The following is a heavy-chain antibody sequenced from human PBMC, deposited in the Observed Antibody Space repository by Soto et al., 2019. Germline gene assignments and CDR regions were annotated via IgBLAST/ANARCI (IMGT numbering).Heavy chain of an antibody. V-gene: IGHV4-59*12. CDR3: ARTTVYDIFTAYYSLFDY. D-gene: IGHD3-9*01. CDR1: GGSISSYY. Sequence: SETLSLTCTVSGGSISSYYWSWIRQPPGKGLEWIGYIYYSGSTNYNPSLESRVTISVDTSKNQFSLKLSAVTAADTAVYFCARTTVYDIFTAYYSLFDYWGQGTLVTVSS. J-gene: IGHJ4*02. CDR2: IYYSGST.